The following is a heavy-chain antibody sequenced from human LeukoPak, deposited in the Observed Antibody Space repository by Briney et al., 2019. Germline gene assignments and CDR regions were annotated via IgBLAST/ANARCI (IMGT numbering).Heavy chain of an antibody. CDR2: IYYSGST. V-gene: IGHV4-39*01. Sequence: PSETLSLTCTVSGGSIGSTNYYWGWLRQPPGKGLEWIANIYYSGSTYYNPSLKSPVTISVDTSKNQFSLRLNSVTAADTSIYYCARIPTNAVPSAHNGFDIWGQEAMLTVSS. CDR3: ARIPTNAVPSAHNGFDI. D-gene: IGHD6-19*01. CDR1: GGSIGSTNYY. J-gene: IGHJ3*02.